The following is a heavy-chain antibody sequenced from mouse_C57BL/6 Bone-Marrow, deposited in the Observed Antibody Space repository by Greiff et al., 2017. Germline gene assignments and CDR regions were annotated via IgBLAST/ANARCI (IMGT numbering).Heavy chain of an antibody. CDR3: GRHGPHYYGSVGLSKDY. D-gene: IGHD1-1*01. CDR1: GYTFTEYT. CDR2: FYPGSGSL. Sequence: VQLQQSGAELVKPGASVTLSCKASGYTFTEYTIHWVKQRSGQGLEWIGWFYPGSGSLSYNEKFKDKATLTADQSSSTVYMELSSLTSEDSAVCFCGRHGPHYYGSVGLSKDYWGQGTTLTVSS. V-gene: IGHV1-62-2*01. J-gene: IGHJ4*01.